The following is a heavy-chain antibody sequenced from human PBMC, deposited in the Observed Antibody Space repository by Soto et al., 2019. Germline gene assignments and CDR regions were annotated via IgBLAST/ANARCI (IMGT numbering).Heavy chain of an antibody. CDR2: IIPIFGTA. V-gene: IGHV1-69*06. CDR3: ARGYDFWSGYYTSRARYYYYGMDV. Sequence: SVKVSCKASGGTFSSYAISWVRQAPGQGLEWMGGIIPIFGTANYAQKFQGRVTITADKSTSTAYMELSSLRSEDTAVYYCARGYDFWSGYYTSRARYYYYGMDVWGQGTTGTVSS. J-gene: IGHJ6*02. D-gene: IGHD3-3*01. CDR1: GGTFSSYA.